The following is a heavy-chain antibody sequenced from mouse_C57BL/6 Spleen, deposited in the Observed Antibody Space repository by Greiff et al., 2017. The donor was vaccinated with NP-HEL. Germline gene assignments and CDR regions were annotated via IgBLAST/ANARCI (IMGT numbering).Heavy chain of an antibody. CDR1: GYTFTSYG. CDR3: ARSDSSWFAY. V-gene: IGHV1-81*01. J-gene: IGHJ3*01. Sequence: VKLQESGAELARPGASVKLSCKASGYTFTSYGISWVKQRTGQGLEWIGEIYPRSGNTYYNEKFKGKATLTADKSSSTAYMELRSLTSEDSAVYFCARSDSSWFAYWGQGTLVTVSA. CDR2: IYPRSGNT.